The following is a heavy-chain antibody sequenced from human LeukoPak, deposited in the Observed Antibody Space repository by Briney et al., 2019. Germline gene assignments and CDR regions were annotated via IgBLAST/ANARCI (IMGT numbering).Heavy chain of an antibody. V-gene: IGHV4-59*01. CDR1: GGSISSYY. Sequence: SETLSLTCTVSGGSISSYYWSWIRQPPGKGLEWIGYIYYSGSTNYNPSLKSRVTISVDTSKNQFSLKLSSVTAADTAVYYCARGGVVPGFDYWGQGTLVTVSS. D-gene: IGHD2-2*01. J-gene: IGHJ4*02. CDR3: ARGGVVPGFDY. CDR2: IYYSGST.